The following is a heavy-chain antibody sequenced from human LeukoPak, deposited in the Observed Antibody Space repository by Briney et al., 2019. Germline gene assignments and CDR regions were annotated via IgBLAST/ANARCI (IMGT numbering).Heavy chain of an antibody. CDR3: ARRDQSSSWYYFDY. J-gene: IGHJ4*02. CDR2: IYYSGST. CDR1: GYSISSGYY. Sequence: SETLSLTCNVSGYSISSGYYWGWIRQPPGKGLEWIGSIYYSGSTYYNPSLKSRVTISVDTSKNQFSLKLSSVTAADTAVYYCARRDQSSSWYYFDYWGQGTLVTVSS. V-gene: IGHV4-38-2*02. D-gene: IGHD6-13*01.